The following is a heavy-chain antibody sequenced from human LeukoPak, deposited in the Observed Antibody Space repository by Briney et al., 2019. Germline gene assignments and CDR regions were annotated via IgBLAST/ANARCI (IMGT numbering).Heavy chain of an antibody. CDR1: GGTFSSYA. CDR2: IIPIFGTA. CDR3: ARDAPDSIAAAGTEYYYYYYMDV. J-gene: IGHJ6*03. V-gene: IGHV1-69*06. D-gene: IGHD6-13*01. Sequence: ASVKVSCKASGGTFSSYAISWVRQAPGQGLEWMGRIIPIFGTAKYAQKFQGRVTITADKSTSTAYMELSSLRSEDTAVYYCARDAPDSIAAAGTEYYYYYYMDVWGKGTTVTVSS.